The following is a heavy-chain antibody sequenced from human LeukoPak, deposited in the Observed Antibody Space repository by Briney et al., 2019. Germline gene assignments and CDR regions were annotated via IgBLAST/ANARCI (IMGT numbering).Heavy chain of an antibody. CDR3: ARDFVSGCSGGSCYDDSDY. CDR2: INPNSGGT. V-gene: IGHV1-2*02. Sequence: GASVKVSCKASRYTFTGYYMHWVRQAPGQGLEWMGWINPNSGGTNYAQKFQGRVTMTRDTSISTACMELSRLRSDDTAVHYCARDFVSGCSGGSCYDDSDYWGQGTLVTVSS. CDR1: RYTFTGYY. D-gene: IGHD2-15*01. J-gene: IGHJ4*02.